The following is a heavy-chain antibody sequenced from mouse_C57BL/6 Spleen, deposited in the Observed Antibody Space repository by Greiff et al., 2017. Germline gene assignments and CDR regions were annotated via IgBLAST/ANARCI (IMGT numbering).Heavy chain of an antibody. CDR3: ARETEGFAC. J-gene: IGHJ3*01. Sequence: QVQLQQSGPELVKPGASVKISCKASGYAFSSSWMNWVKQRPGKGLEWIGRIYPGDGDTNYNGKFKGKATLTADKSSSTAYLQLSSLTSEDSAVYFCARETEGFACWGQGTLVIVSA. CDR2: IYPGDGDT. CDR1: GYAFSSSW. V-gene: IGHV1-82*01.